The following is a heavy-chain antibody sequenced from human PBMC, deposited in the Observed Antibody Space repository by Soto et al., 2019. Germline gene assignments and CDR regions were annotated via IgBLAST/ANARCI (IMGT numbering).Heavy chain of an antibody. CDR3: ARSGRVSWFDP. CDR1: GGSISSSSYY. Sequence: XXTLSLPCTVSGGSISSSSYYWGSIRQPPGKGLEWIGSIYYSGSTYYNPSLKSRVTISVDTSKNQFSLKLSYVTAADTAVYYCARSGRVSWFDPWGQGTLVTVSS. J-gene: IGHJ5*02. V-gene: IGHV4-39*01. CDR2: IYYSGST. D-gene: IGHD2-21*01.